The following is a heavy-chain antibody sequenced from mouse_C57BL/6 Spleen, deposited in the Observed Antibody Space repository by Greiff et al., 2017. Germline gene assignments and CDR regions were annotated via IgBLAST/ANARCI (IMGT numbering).Heavy chain of an antibody. CDR3: ARYGSSAWDY. CDR1: GYTFTSYW. V-gene: IGHV1-61*01. D-gene: IGHD1-1*01. Sequence: QVHVKQSGAELVRPGSSVKLSCKASGYTFTSYWMDWVKQRPGQGLEWIGNIYPSDGETHYNQKFKDKATLTVDKSSSTAYMQLSSLTSEDSAVYYCARYGSSAWDYWGQGTTLTVSS. J-gene: IGHJ2*01. CDR2: IYPSDGET.